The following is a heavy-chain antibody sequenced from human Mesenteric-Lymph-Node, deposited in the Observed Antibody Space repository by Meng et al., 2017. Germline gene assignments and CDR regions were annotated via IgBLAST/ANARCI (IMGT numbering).Heavy chain of an antibody. J-gene: IGHJ4*02. D-gene: IGHD6-19*01. CDR2: IKGNTGDP. CDR3: ARLSWGVTGNDY. Sequence: ASVKVSCKASGYNFNIYDIHWVRQSTGQGLEWMGWIKGNTGDPAYAQGFTGRFVFSLDTSVSTAYLEISSLETEDTAVYYCARLSWGVTGNDYWGQGTLVTVSS. CDR1: GYNFNIYD. V-gene: IGHV7-4-1*02.